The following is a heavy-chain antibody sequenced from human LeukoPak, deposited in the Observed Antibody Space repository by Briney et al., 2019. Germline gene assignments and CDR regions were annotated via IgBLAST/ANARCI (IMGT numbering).Heavy chain of an antibody. CDR3: ARRFPDTAIDY. D-gene: IGHD5-18*01. CDR1: GGSISSSSYY. V-gene: IGHV4-39*01. CDR2: IYYSGST. J-gene: IGHJ4*02. Sequence: SETLSLTCTVSGGSISSSSYYWGWIRQPPGKGLEWIGSIYYSGSTYYNPSLKSRVTISVDTSKNQFSLKLSSATAADTAVYYCARRFPDTAIDYWGQGTLVTVSS.